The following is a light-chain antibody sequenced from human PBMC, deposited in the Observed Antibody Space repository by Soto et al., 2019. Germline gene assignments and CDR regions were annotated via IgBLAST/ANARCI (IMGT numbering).Light chain of an antibody. J-gene: IGKJ5*01. CDR2: DAS. Sequence: EIVMTQSPATLSLSPVERATLSCMASQSVGKYLVWYQQKPGQAPRLLIYDASNRATGIPARFSGSGSGTDFTLTISSLEPEDFAIYYCQQRQYWPPITFGQGTRLEI. CDR3: QQRQYWPPIT. CDR1: QSVGKY. V-gene: IGKV3-11*01.